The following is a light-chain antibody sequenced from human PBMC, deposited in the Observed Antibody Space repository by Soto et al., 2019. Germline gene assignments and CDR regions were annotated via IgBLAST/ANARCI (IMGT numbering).Light chain of an antibody. CDR1: QNINNY. J-gene: IGKJ4*01. CDR3: QQYNNWPLT. CDR2: GAS. V-gene: IGKV3-15*01. Sequence: EIVMTQSPATLSVSPGERATLSCRASQNINNYLAWYQQRPGQAPRLLMYGASTRATGIPARFSGSGSGTEFTLTISSLQSVDFAVYYCQQYNNWPLTFGGGTKVEIK.